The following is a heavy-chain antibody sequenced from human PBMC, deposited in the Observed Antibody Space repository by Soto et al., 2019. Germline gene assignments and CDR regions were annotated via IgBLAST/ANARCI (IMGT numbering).Heavy chain of an antibody. CDR3: ARTTAVPNTLRSRYFFDY. CDR2: VYYSGTT. J-gene: IGHJ4*02. D-gene: IGHD4-17*01. CDR1: GGSVSDKTYY. Sequence: SETLSLTCSVSGGSVSDKTYYWSWIRQPPGKRLEWIGYVYYSGTTNYNPPLKSRVTISVDLSKNRFSLRLSSVTTADTALYYCARTTAVPNTLRSRYFFDYWGQGTLVTVSS. V-gene: IGHV4-61*01.